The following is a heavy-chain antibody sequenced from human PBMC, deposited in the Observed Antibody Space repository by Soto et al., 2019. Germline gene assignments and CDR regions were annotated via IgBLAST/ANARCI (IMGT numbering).Heavy chain of an antibody. CDR1: GGSISSSSYY. D-gene: IGHD3-10*01. V-gene: IGHV4-39*01. Sequence: PXATLSLTCTVSGGSISSSSYYGGWIRQPPGKGLEWIGSIYYSGSTYYNPSLKSRVTISVDTSRNQFSLKLSSVTAADTAVYYCARVSGGAWFDPWGQGTLVTVSS. CDR3: ARVSGGAWFDP. J-gene: IGHJ5*02. CDR2: IYYSGST.